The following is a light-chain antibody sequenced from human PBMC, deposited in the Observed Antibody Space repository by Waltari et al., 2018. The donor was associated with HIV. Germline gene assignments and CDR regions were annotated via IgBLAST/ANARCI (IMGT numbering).Light chain of an antibody. CDR2: EVN. CDR1: SSALGGYTY. V-gene: IGLV2-8*01. Sequence: QSALTQPPSASGSPGQSVTISCTGTSSALGGYTYVSWYQQHPGRAPTLIIYEVNKRPSGVPNRFFGSKSGNTASLTVSGLQTEDEADYYCSSYAGVNSFVLFGGGTKLTVL. CDR3: SSYAGVNSFVL. J-gene: IGLJ2*01.